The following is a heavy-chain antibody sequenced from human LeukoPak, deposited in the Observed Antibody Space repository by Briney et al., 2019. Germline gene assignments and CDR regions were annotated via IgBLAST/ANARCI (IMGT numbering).Heavy chain of an antibody. D-gene: IGHD3-10*01. V-gene: IGHV4-59*01. CDR1: GGSISSYY. CDR2: IYYSGST. Sequence: SETLSLTCTVSGGSISSYYWSWIRQPPGKGLEWIGYIYYSGSTNYNPSLKSRVTISVDTSKNQFSLKLSSVTAADTAVYYCAGAGGSGQFDYWGQGTLVTVSS. CDR3: AGAGGSGQFDY. J-gene: IGHJ4*02.